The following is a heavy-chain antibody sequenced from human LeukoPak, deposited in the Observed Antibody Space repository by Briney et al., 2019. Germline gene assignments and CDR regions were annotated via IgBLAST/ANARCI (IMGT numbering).Heavy chain of an antibody. J-gene: IGHJ4*02. D-gene: IGHD5-18*01. Sequence: GRSLRLSCAASGFTLSSYGMHWVRQAPGKGLECVAVIWYDGSNKYYADSVKGRFNISRDNSKNTLYLQMNSLRAEDTAVYYCARVVDTAMVLDYWGQGTLVTVSS. V-gene: IGHV3-33*01. CDR2: IWYDGSNK. CDR3: ARVVDTAMVLDY. CDR1: GFTLSSYG.